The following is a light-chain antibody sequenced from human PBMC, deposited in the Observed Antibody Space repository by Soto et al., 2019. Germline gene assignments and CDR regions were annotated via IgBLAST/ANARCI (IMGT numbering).Light chain of an antibody. Sequence: DIQMTQSPSTLSASVGDRVTITCRASQSISRSLAWYQQKPGKAPSRLIYDASSLEGGVPSRFSGSGFGTEFTLTITNLQPADFATYYCQQYSDFLISFGPGTTVDFK. CDR3: QQYSDFLIS. CDR2: DAS. J-gene: IGKJ3*01. V-gene: IGKV1-5*01. CDR1: QSISRS.